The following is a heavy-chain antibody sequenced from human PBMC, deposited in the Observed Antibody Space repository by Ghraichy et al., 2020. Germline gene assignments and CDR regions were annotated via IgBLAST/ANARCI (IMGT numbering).Heavy chain of an antibody. CDR3: ARDGVVYGSGSRFDY. CDR2: IYHSGST. D-gene: IGHD3-10*01. V-gene: IGHV4-4*03. CDR1: GGSISSSNW. Sequence: PETLSLTCAVSGGSISSSNWWSWVRQPPGKGLEWIGEIYHSGSTNYNPSLKSRVTISVDKSKNQFSLKLSSVTAADTAVYYCARDGVVYGSGSRFDYWGQGTLVTVSS. J-gene: IGHJ4*02.